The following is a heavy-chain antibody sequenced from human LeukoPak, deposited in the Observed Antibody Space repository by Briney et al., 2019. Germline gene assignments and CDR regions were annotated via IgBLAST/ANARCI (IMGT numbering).Heavy chain of an antibody. CDR1: GFTFSSYG. D-gene: IGHD3-22*01. CDR3: AGGGEYYDSSGPVEADH. Sequence: GGSLRLSCAASGFTFSSYGMHWVRQAPGKGLEWVSSISSSSSYIYYADSVKGRFTISRDNAKNSLYLQMNSLRAEDTAVYYWAGGGEYYDSSGPVEADHWGQGTLVTVSS. J-gene: IGHJ4*02. CDR2: ISSSSSYI. V-gene: IGHV3-21*01.